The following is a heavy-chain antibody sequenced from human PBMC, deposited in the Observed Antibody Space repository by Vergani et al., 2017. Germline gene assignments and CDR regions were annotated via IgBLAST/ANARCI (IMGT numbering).Heavy chain of an antibody. V-gene: IGHV3-20*04. CDR2: INWNGGST. CDR1: GFNFDDYG. J-gene: IGHJ4*02. Sequence: EVLLVESGGGVVRPGGSLRLSCAASGFNFDDYGMSWVRQAPGKGLEWVSSINWNGGSTDYADSVKGRFTISRDNAKHSLYLQMNSLRAEDTALYYCARSPYYYSSGYYLDWSQGTLVTVSS. D-gene: IGHD3-22*01. CDR3: ARSPYYYSSGYYLD.